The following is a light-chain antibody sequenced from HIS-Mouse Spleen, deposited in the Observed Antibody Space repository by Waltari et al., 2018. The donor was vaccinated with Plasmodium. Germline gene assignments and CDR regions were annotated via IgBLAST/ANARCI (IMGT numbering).Light chain of an antibody. V-gene: IGKV3-15*01. Sequence: QSPATLSVSPGDRATLSCRASQSVSSNLAWYQQKPGQAPRLLIYGASTRATGIPARFSGSGSGTEFTLTISSLQSEDFAVYYCQQYNNWPFTFGPGTKVDIK. CDR3: QQYNNWPFT. J-gene: IGKJ3*01. CDR2: GAS. CDR1: QSVSSN.